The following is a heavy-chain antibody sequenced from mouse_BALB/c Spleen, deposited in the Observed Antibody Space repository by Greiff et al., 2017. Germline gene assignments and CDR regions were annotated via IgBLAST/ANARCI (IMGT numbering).Heavy chain of an antibody. CDR2: ISYSGST. V-gene: IGHV3-2*02. CDR1: GYSITSDYA. J-gene: IGHJ4*01. CDR3: ARGSYYYAMDY. Sequence: DVKLVESGPGLVKPSQSLSLTCTVTGYSITSDYAWNWIRQFPGNKLEWMGYISYSGSTSYNPSLKSRISITRDTSKNQFFLQLNSVTTEDTATYYCARGSYYYAMDYWGQGTSVTVSS.